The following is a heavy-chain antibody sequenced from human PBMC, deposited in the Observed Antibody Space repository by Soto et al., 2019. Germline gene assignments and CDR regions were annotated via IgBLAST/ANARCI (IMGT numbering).Heavy chain of an antibody. D-gene: IGHD7-27*01. CDR2: IYHSVGI. CDR1: GGSISRRDYS. CDR3: VRLTGDHDY. V-gene: IGHV4-30-2*01. J-gene: IGHJ4*02. Sequence: QVQLQESGSGLVQPSQTLSLTCSVSGGSISRRDYSWSWIRQPPGKGLEWIGYIYHSVGIYYNPSLKSRVIISVDGSKNQFAMNLNSVTAADTAVYYCVRLTGDHDYWGQGILVTVSS.